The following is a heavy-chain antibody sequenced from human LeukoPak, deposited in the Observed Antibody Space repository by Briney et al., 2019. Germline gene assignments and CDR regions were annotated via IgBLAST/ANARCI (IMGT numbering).Heavy chain of an antibody. CDR3: ARDTNHYYDSSGYYGY. Sequence: PSETLSLTCGVSGGSITSGGYSWSWIRQPPGKGLEWIGSIYHSGSTYYNPSLKSRVTISVDTSKNQFSLKLSSVTAADTAVYYCARDTNHYYDSSGYYGYWGQGTLVTVSP. CDR1: GGSITSGGYS. J-gene: IGHJ4*02. D-gene: IGHD3-22*01. V-gene: IGHV4-39*07. CDR2: IYHSGST.